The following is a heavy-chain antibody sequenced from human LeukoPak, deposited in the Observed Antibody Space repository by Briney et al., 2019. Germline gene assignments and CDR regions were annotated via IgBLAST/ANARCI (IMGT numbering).Heavy chain of an antibody. Sequence: PSETLSLTCAVYGESFRGPYWSWVRQTPGKGLEWIGEINHFGTTKSNPSLKSRVTMSVDTSKNQFSLKLSSVTAADTAVYYCARIGGATDYWGQGTLVTVSS. D-gene: IGHD1-26*01. CDR1: GESFRGPY. CDR3: ARIGGATDY. CDR2: INHFGTT. V-gene: IGHV4-34*01. J-gene: IGHJ4*02.